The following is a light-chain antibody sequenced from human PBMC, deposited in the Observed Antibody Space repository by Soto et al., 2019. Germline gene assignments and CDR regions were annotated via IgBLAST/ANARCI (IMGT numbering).Light chain of an antibody. CDR2: GNS. Sequence: QSVLTQPPSVSGAPGQRVTISCTGSSSNIGAGYDVHWYQQLPGTAPKLLIYGNSNRPSGVPDRFSGSKSGTSASLAITGLQAEDEADYYCQSYDSSLSVQVFGGGTQLTV. J-gene: IGLJ3*02. CDR3: QSYDSSLSVQV. V-gene: IGLV1-40*01. CDR1: SSNIGAGYD.